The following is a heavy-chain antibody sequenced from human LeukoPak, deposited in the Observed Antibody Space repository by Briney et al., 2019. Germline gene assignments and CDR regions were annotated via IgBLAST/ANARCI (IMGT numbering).Heavy chain of an antibody. CDR1: GFTFSNYD. V-gene: IGHV3-30*18. CDR3: AKDDRGNEAPFDY. CDR2: ISYDGTNK. J-gene: IGHJ4*02. Sequence: GRSLRLSCVASGFTFSNYDMHWVRQAPGEGLEWVAVISYDGTNKYYADSVKGRFTISRDNSKSTLHPQMNSLGAEDTAVYYCAKDDRGNEAPFDYWGQGTLVTVSS.